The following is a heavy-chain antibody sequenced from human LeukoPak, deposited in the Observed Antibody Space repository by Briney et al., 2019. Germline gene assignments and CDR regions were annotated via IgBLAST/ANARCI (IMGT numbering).Heavy chain of an antibody. V-gene: IGHV4-59*08. CDR3: ARLSAVAGKWASDY. Sequence: PSETLSLTCTVSGGSISSYCWSWIRQPPGKGLEWIGYIYYSGSTSYNPSLKSRLTISVHTSKNQLSLKLSSVTAADTAVYYCARLSAVAGKWASDYWGQGTLVTVSS. J-gene: IGHJ4*02. CDR2: IYYSGST. D-gene: IGHD6-19*01. CDR1: GGSISSYC.